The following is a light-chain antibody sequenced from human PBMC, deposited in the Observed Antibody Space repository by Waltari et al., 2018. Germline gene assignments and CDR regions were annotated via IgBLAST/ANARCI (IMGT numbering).Light chain of an antibody. J-gene: IGKJ3*01. CDR3: MQGKQWPFT. Sequence: DVVMTQSPLSLPVTLGQPASISCRSSQSLVNSAGNTYLNWFPQRQGQSPRRLIYSVSNRDSGVPDRFSGSGSGTDFTLKISRVEAEDVGVYYCMQGKQWPFTFGPGTKVEIK. CDR2: SVS. V-gene: IGKV2-30*01. CDR1: QSLVNSAGNTY.